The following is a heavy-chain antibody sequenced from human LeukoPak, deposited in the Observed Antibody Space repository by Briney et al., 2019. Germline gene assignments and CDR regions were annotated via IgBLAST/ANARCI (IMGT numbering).Heavy chain of an antibody. J-gene: IGHJ4*02. Sequence: GGSLRLSCAASGFTFRSYWMHCVRQAPGKGLVCVSRINSDGSSTNYADSVKSRFTISRDNAKNTLYLQMNSLRAEDTAIYYCVRDPRFSENFDYWGQGALVTVSS. V-gene: IGHV3-74*01. CDR2: INSDGSST. D-gene: IGHD6-25*01. CDR1: GFTFRSYW. CDR3: VRDPRFSENFDY.